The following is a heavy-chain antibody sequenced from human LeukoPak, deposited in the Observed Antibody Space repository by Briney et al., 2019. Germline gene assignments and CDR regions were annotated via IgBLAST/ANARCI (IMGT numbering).Heavy chain of an antibody. CDR1: GYTFTGYY. Sequence: GASVKVSCKASGYTFTGYYMHWVRQAPGQGLEGMGWINPNSGGTNYAQKFKGRVTMTRDTSISTAYMELSRLRSDDTAVYYCARGYCSSTSCYHYGMDVWGQGTTVTVSS. J-gene: IGHJ6*02. CDR2: INPNSGGT. D-gene: IGHD2-2*01. V-gene: IGHV1-2*02. CDR3: ARGYCSSTSCYHYGMDV.